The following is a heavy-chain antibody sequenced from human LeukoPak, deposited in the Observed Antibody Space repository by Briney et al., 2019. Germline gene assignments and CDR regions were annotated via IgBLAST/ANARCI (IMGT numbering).Heavy chain of an antibody. CDR1: GESFSGYY. CDR2: INHSGST. CDR3: ARVLAGYLLVVPAAIHAFDI. V-gene: IGHV4-34*01. J-gene: IGHJ3*02. Sequence: PSETLSLTCAVYGESFSGYYWSWIRQPPGKGLEWIGEINHSGSTNYNPSLKSRVTISVDTSKNQFSLKLSSVTAADTAVYYCARVLAGYLLVVPAAIHAFDIWGQGTMVTVSS. D-gene: IGHD2-2*02.